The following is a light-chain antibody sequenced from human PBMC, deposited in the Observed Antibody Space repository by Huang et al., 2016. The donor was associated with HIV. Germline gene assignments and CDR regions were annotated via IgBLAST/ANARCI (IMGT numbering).Light chain of an antibody. CDR2: CAS. CDR3: QQYNNWPSGT. V-gene: IGKV3-15*01. CDR1: QSVSSN. Sequence: EIVMTQSPATLSVSPVERATLSCMASQSVSSNLSWYHQQPGQSPRLLIQCASTRATGIPARFSGSGSGTEFTLTISSLQSEDFAVDYCQQYNNWPSGTFGQGTKVEIK. J-gene: IGKJ1*01.